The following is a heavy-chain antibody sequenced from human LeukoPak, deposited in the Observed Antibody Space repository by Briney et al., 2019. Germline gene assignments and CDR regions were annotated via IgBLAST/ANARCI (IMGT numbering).Heavy chain of an antibody. CDR1: GFTFSNYW. Sequence: GGSLRLSCAASGFTFSNYWMHWVRQAPGKGLEWVSGISWNSGSIGYADSVKGRFTISRDNAKNSLYLQMNSLRAEDTALYYCANPRPRPGMDVWGQGTTVTVSS. V-gene: IGHV3-9*01. CDR3: ANPRPRPGMDV. J-gene: IGHJ6*02. CDR2: ISWNSGSI.